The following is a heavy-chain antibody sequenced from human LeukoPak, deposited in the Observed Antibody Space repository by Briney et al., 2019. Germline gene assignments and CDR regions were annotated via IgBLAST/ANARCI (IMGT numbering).Heavy chain of an antibody. D-gene: IGHD6-13*01. CDR1: GGSISSSSHS. CDR2: IYYTGRT. CDR3: AQSLGSSNWIGNWFDP. Sequence: KPSETRSLTCTVSGGSISSSSHSWGWIRQPPGKGLEWTGSIYYTGRTYYNPSIKRRVTISVDTSKNQFSLKLSSVTAADTAVYYCAQSLGSSNWIGNWFDPWGQGTLVT. V-gene: IGHV4-39*01. J-gene: IGHJ5*02.